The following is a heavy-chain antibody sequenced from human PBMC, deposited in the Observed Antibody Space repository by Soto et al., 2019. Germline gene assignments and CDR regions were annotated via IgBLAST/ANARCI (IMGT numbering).Heavy chain of an antibody. CDR3: AAWPLSSWFDY. Sequence: EVQLVESGGGLVQPGESLRLSCVGSGFTFTSYWMGWVRQAPGKGLQWVANIGRDGSEKSYVDFLKGRFTISRDNARLSVYLQMNSLGVEDTAVYYRAAWPLSSWFDYWGRGILVTVSS. CDR2: IGRDGSEK. D-gene: IGHD6-13*01. J-gene: IGHJ4*02. CDR1: GFTFTSYW. V-gene: IGHV3-7*05.